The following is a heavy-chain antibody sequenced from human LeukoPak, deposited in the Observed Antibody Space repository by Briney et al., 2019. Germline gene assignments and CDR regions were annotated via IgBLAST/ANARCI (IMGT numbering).Heavy chain of an antibody. CDR1: GYTFTGYY. J-gene: IGHJ4*02. D-gene: IGHD1-1*01. CDR3: ARGLERGPAFYY. Sequence: GASVKVSCKASGYTFTGYYMHWVRQAPGQGLEWMGWINPNSGGTNYAQKFQGRVTITGDTSLSTAYMELSRLRCEDTAVYYCARGLERGPAFYYWGQRTLVTVPS. CDR2: INPNSGGT. V-gene: IGHV1-2*02.